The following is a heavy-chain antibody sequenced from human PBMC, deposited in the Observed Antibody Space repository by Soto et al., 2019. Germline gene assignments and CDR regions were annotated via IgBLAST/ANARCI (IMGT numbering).Heavy chain of an antibody. V-gene: IGHV4-30-2*01. J-gene: IGHJ4*02. CDR1: GSSISSGEYA. CDR3: ARGDKNNDYYFDH. Sequence: TLSLTCFVSGSSISSGEYAWNWVRQPPGKGLEWLGYIYNNGGSYYNPSLKSRVSISLDRSKNHSSLRLDSVTAADTALYFCARGDKNNDYYFDHWGQGTLVTVS. D-gene: IGHD3-16*01. CDR2: IYNNGGS.